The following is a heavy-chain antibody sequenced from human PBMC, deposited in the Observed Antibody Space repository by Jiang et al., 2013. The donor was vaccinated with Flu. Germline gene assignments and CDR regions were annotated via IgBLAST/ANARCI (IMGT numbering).Heavy chain of an antibody. CDR1: GYTFTSYG. CDR2: ISAYNGNT. D-gene: IGHD3-3*01. V-gene: IGHV1-18*01. CDR3: ARVGSDYDFWSGYYYYYYMDV. Sequence: SVKVSCKASGYTFTSYGISWVRQAPGQGLEWMGWISAYNGNTNYAQKLQGRVTMTTDTSTSTAYMELRSLRSDDTAVYYCARVGSDYDFWSGYYYYYYMDVWGKGTTVTVSS. J-gene: IGHJ6*03.